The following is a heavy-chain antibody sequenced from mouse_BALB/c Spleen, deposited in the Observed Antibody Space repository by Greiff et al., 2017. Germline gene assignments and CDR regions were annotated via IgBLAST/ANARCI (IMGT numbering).Heavy chain of an antibody. CDR3: ARGRITTVVLDY. D-gene: IGHD1-1*01. V-gene: IGHV7-3*02. CDR2: IRNKANGYTT. Sequence: EVNLVESGGGLVQPGGSLRLSCATSGFTFTDYYMSWVRQPPGKALEWLGFIRNKANGYTTEYSASVKGRFTISRDNSQSILYLQMNTLRAEDSATYYCARGRITTVVLDYWGQGTTLTVSS. J-gene: IGHJ2*01. CDR1: GFTFTDYY.